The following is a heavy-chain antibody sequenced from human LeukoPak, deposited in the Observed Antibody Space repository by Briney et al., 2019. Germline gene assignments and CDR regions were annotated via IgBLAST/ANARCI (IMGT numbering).Heavy chain of an antibody. CDR3: ARASDPWLQLT. D-gene: IGHD5-24*01. Sequence: GGSLRLSCAASGFTFSSYTMNWVRQAPGKGLEWVSSISSSSSYIDHADSVKGRFTISRDNAKNSLYLQMNSLRAEDTAVYYCARASDPWLQLTWGQGTLVTVSS. J-gene: IGHJ5*02. CDR2: ISSSSSYI. V-gene: IGHV3-21*01. CDR1: GFTFSSYT.